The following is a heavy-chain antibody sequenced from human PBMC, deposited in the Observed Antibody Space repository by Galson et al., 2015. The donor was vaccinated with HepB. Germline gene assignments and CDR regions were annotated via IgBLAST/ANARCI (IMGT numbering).Heavy chain of an antibody. CDR3: ARGGDRRRAYYYGMDV. CDR1: GFTFSSYA. J-gene: IGHJ6*02. Sequence: SLRLSCAASGFTFSSYAMSWIRQAPGKGLEWVSYISSSSSYTNYADSVKGRFTISRDNAKNSLYLQMNSLRTEDTAVYYCARGGDRRRAYYYGMDVWGQGTTVTVSS. V-gene: IGHV3-11*03. D-gene: IGHD3-16*01. CDR2: ISSSSSYT.